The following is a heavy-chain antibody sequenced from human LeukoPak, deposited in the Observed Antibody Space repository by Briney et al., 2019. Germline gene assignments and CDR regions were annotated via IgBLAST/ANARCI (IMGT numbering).Heavy chain of an antibody. Sequence: QPGGSLRLSCAASGFTFSDYAMNWVRQALGRGLEWVSTISYSGGNTYYADPVKGRFTISRDNSKNTLYLQMNSLRAEDTAIYYCAKARYCSGGTCPEWFDPWGQGTLVTVSS. V-gene: IGHV3-23*01. CDR2: ISYSGGNT. CDR3: AKARYCSGGTCPEWFDP. D-gene: IGHD2-15*01. CDR1: GFTFSDYA. J-gene: IGHJ5*02.